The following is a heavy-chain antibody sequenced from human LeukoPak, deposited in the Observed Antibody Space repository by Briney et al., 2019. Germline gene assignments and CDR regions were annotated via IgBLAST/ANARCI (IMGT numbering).Heavy chain of an antibody. CDR1: GFTFTDYW. Sequence: GGSLRLSCAASGFTFTDYWMSWVRQAPGKGPEWVANIKQDGSDKYYVDSVKGRYTISRDNAKNALYLQMNSLRAEDTAVYYCARGEFAWIQGSYGMNVWGQGTTVTVSS. CDR2: IKQDGSDK. V-gene: IGHV3-7*01. CDR3: ARGEFAWIQGSYGMNV. J-gene: IGHJ6*02. D-gene: IGHD5-18*01.